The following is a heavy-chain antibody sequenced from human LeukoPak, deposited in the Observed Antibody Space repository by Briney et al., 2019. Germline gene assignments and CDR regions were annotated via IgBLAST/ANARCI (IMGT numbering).Heavy chain of an antibody. Sequence: ASVKVSCKVSGYSLSELTMHWVRQSPGEGLEWLGGIDFEDGKTIYAQRFQGRVSMIEDTSTDTAYMELSSLRSEDTAVYYCAREFPYEMGRLLDYWGQGTLVTVSS. J-gene: IGHJ4*02. V-gene: IGHV1-24*01. CDR2: IDFEDGKT. D-gene: IGHD5-24*01. CDR1: GYSLSELT. CDR3: AREFPYEMGRLLDY.